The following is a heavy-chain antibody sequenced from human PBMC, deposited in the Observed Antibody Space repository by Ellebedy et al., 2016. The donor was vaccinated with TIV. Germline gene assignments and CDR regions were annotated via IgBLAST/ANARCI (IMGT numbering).Heavy chain of an antibody. CDR1: GFTFSSYS. V-gene: IGHV3-33*08. CDR3: ARPSYQLLSYYFDS. D-gene: IGHD2-2*01. CDR2: IWFDGSKE. Sequence: PGGSLRLSCAASGFTFSSYSINWVRQAPGKGLEWVAVIWFDGSKEFYADSVKGRFTISRDDSKNEVFLQMSSLRAEDTAVYYCARPSYQLLSYYFDSWGQGTLVTVSS. J-gene: IGHJ4*02.